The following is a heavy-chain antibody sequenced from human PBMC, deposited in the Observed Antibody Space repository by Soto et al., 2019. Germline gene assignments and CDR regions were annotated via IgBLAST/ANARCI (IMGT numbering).Heavy chain of an antibody. CDR2: IYYSGST. Sequence: TLSLTCTVSGGSISSGGYYWSWIRQHPGKGLEWIGYIYYSGSTYYNPSLKSRVTISVDTSKNQFSLKLSSVTAADTAVYYCARDGDYYDSSGYYYYYGMDVWGQGTTVTVSS. CDR1: GGSISSGGYY. D-gene: IGHD3-22*01. V-gene: IGHV4-31*03. CDR3: ARDGDYYDSSGYYYYYGMDV. J-gene: IGHJ6*02.